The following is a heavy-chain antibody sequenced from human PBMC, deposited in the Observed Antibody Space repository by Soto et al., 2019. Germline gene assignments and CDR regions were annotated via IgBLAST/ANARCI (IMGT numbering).Heavy chain of an antibody. CDR1: GFIFTSYS. CDR2: IRIDSNHI. V-gene: IGHV3-48*02. Sequence: EVQLVESGGGLVQPGGSLRLSCAASGFIFTSYSMNWVRQAPGKGLEWLSYIRIDSNHIGYADSVRGRFTISSDIAKNSLYLKMNSPRDQDTAVYYCARDLSYAFEYRGQGTLVTVSS. CDR3: ARDLSYAFEY. J-gene: IGHJ4*02. D-gene: IGHD1-26*01.